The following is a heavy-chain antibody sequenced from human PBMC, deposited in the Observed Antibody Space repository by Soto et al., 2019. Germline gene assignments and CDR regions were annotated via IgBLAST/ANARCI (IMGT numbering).Heavy chain of an antibody. CDR3: ANNGWYSADI. D-gene: IGHD6-19*01. CDR2: IFHMETT. V-gene: IGHV4-4*02. Sequence: QMRLQESGPGLVKPSGTLSLACAVSGASVSSDNWWRWVRLPPGKGLEWIGEIFHMETTNYNPSLKSRATISVDKFKNQFSLTLTSVTAADTAVYYFANNGWYSADIWGQGTMVTVSS. CDR1: GASVSSDNW. J-gene: IGHJ3*02.